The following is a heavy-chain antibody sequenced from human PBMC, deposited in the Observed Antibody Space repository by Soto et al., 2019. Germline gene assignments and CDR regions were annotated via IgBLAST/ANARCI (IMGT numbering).Heavy chain of an antibody. CDR3: ATPGYNSGYDLDY. J-gene: IGHJ4*02. CDR1: GFSFSNSW. Sequence: EVHLVESGGGLVKPGGSLRVSCAASGFSFSNSWMKWVRQAPGKGLEWVGRVRSNSDGGTADYAAPVKGRFLISRDDSQNTLHLQMYSLTTEDTAVYYCATPGYNSGYDLDYWGRGTLVTVSS. V-gene: IGHV3-15*07. D-gene: IGHD3-22*01. CDR2: VRSNSDGGTA.